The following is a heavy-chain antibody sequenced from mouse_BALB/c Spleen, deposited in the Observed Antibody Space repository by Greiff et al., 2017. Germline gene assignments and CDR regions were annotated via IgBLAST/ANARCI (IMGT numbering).Heavy chain of an antibody. V-gene: IGHV1-87*01. Sequence: QVQLKQSGAELARPGASVKLSCKASGYTFTSYWMQWVKQRPGQGLEWIGAIYPGDGDTRYTQKFKGKATLTADKSSSTAYMQLSSLASEDSAVYYCASNYYGFYWGQGTTLTVSS. D-gene: IGHD1-2*01. CDR3: ASNYYGFY. J-gene: IGHJ2*01. CDR2: IYPGDGDT. CDR1: GYTFTSYW.